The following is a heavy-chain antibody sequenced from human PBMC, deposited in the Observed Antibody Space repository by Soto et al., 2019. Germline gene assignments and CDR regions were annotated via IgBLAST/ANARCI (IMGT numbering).Heavy chain of an antibody. Sequence: GGSLRLSCAASGFTCSSYGMHWVRQAPGKGLEWVAVIWYDGSNKYYADSVKGRFTISRDNSKNTLYLQMNSLRAEDTAVYYCARELSITIDAFDIWGQGTMVTVSS. J-gene: IGHJ3*02. CDR2: IWYDGSNK. D-gene: IGHD3-3*01. V-gene: IGHV3-33*01. CDR3: ARELSITIDAFDI. CDR1: GFTCSSYG.